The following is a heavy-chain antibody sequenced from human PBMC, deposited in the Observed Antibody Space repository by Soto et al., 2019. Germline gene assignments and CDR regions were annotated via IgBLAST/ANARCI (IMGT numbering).Heavy chain of an antibody. CDR1: GGSISSGDYY. CDR2: IYYSGST. V-gene: IGHV4-30-4*01. D-gene: IGHD3-22*01. CDR3: ARTGARVDYDSSGYYPDAFDI. Sequence: PSETLSLTCTVSGGSISSGDYYWSWIRQPPGKGLEWIGYIYYSGSTYYNPSLKSRVTISVDTSKNQFSLKLSSVTAADTAVYYCARTGARVDYDSSGYYPDAFDIWGQGTMVTVSS. J-gene: IGHJ3*02.